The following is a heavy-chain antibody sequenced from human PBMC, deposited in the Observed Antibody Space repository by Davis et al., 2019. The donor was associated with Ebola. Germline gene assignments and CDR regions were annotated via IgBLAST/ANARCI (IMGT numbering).Heavy chain of an antibody. J-gene: IGHJ3*02. CDR3: ARTYGPYAFDI. Sequence: SETLSLTCAVYGGSFSGYYWSWIRQPPGKGLEWLGEINHSGSTNYNPSLKSRVTISVDTSKNQFSLKLSSVTAADTAVYYCARTYGPYAFDIWGQGTMVTVSS. CDR1: GGSFSGYY. CDR2: INHSGST. D-gene: IGHD4-17*01. V-gene: IGHV4-34*01.